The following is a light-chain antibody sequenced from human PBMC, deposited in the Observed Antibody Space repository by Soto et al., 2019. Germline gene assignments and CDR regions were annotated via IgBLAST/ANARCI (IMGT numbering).Light chain of an antibody. CDR2: GAS. V-gene: IGKV3-11*01. CDR1: HSVDTF. J-gene: IGKJ3*01. Sequence: ETVLTQSPATLSLSPGERATLSCRASHSVDTFLAWYQQRPGQAPRLLIHGASNRATGIPARFSGSGSGTDFTLTISSLEPEDFAVYYCQQRIHWPPFTFGPGTKVDLK. CDR3: QQRIHWPPFT.